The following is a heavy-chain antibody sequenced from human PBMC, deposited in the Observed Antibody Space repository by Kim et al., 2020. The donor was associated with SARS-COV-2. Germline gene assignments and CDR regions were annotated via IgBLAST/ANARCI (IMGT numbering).Heavy chain of an antibody. J-gene: IGHJ2*01. CDR3: ATTSKSSGSYSYWYFDL. D-gene: IGHD1-26*01. CDR2: FDPEDGET. V-gene: IGHV1-24*01. CDR1: GYTLTELS. Sequence: ASVKVSCKVSGYTLTELSMHWVRQAPGKGLEWMGGFDPEDGETIYAQKFQGRVTMTEDTSTDTAYMELSSLRSEDTAVYYCATTSKSSGSYSYWYFDLWGRGTLVTVSS.